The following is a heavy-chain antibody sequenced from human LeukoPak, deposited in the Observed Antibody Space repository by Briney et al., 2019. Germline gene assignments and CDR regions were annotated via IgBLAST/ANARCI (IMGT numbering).Heavy chain of an antibody. V-gene: IGHV3-7*01. D-gene: IGHD3-3*01. CDR2: IKQDGSEK. CDR1: GFTFSNYW. Sequence: PGGSLRLSCAASGFTFSNYWMSWVRQAPGKGLEWVANIKQDGSEKYYVNSVKGRFTISRDNAKNSLYLQMNSLRAEDTAIYYCAREDEWNYEDYWGRGTLVTVSS. J-gene: IGHJ4*02. CDR3: AREDEWNYEDY.